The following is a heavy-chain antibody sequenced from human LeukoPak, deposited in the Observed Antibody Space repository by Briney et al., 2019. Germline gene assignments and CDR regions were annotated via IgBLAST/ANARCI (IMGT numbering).Heavy chain of an antibody. V-gene: IGHV4-59*12. D-gene: IGHD6-13*01. CDR1: GGSISSYY. Sequence: SETLSLTCTVSGGSISSYYWSWIRQPPGKGLEWIGYIYYSGRTNYNPSLKRRVTISVDTSKTQFSLKLSSVTAADTAVYYCAREGDSSSWSGNWFDPWGQGTLVTVSS. J-gene: IGHJ5*02. CDR2: IYYSGRT. CDR3: AREGDSSSWSGNWFDP.